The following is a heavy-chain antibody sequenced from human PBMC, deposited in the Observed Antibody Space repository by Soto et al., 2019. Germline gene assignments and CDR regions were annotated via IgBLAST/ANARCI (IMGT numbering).Heavy chain of an antibody. Sequence: SETLSLTCTVSGGSISSSSYYWGWIRQPPGKGLEWIGSIYYSGSTYYNPSLKSRVTISVDTSKNQFSLKLSSVTAADTAVYYCARSTDSSGYPATPFDYWGQGTLVTVSS. D-gene: IGHD3-22*01. CDR3: ARSTDSSGYPATPFDY. CDR1: GGSISSSSYY. V-gene: IGHV4-39*01. J-gene: IGHJ4*02. CDR2: IYYSGST.